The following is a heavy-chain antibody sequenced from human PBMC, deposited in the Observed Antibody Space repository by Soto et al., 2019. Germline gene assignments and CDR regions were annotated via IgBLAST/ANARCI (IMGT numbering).Heavy chain of an antibody. D-gene: IGHD5-12*01. J-gene: IGHJ3*01. CDR3: ARSGYDYGGFDL. V-gene: IGHV1-46*01. CDR1: GYTFISHH. Sequence: VSVKVSCKASGYTFISHHIRWVRRAPGQDLEWMGLINPGTGSTIYAQKFQDRLTMTRDTSTSTVYMDVSRLKSEDAAVYYCARSGYDYGGFDLWGQGTMVTVSS. CDR2: INPGTGST.